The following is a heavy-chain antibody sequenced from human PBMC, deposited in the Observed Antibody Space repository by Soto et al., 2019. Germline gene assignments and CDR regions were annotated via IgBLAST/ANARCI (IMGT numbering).Heavy chain of an antibody. Sequence: ASVKVSCKTSGYTFTGHYIHWVRQAPQQGPEWMGEVGPESGATRYAEKFRGRVTMTMDTSITTVYMELRNLSPDDTAVYYCGRGRSGQIVIFYWGQGTPVTVSS. V-gene: IGHV1-2*02. CDR2: VGPESGAT. CDR1: GYTFTGHY. D-gene: IGHD3-3*02. J-gene: IGHJ4*02. CDR3: GRGRSGQIVIFY.